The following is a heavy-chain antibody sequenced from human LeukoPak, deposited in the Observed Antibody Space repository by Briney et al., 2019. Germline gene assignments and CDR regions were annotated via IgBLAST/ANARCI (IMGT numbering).Heavy chain of an antibody. V-gene: IGHV4-59*01. D-gene: IGHD3-3*01. CDR3: ASQYYDFWSGYEYYYYYMDV. CDR1: GGSIRSYY. CDR2: IYYSGST. Sequence: KPSETLSLTCTVSGGSIRSYYWSWIPQPPGKGLEWIGYIYYSGSTYYNPSLKSRVTISLDTSGNQFSLKLSSVTAADTAVYYCASQYYDFWSGYEYYYYYMDVWGKGTTVTVSS. J-gene: IGHJ6*03.